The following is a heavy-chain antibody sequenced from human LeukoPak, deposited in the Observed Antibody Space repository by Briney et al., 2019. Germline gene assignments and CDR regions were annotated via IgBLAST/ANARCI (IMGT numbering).Heavy chain of an antibody. CDR2: ISAYNGNT. Sequence: ASVKVSCKASCYTFTSYGISWVRQAPGQGLEWMGWISAYNGNTNYAQKLQGRVTMTTDTSTSTAYMELRSLRSDDTAVYYYARVRCSGGSCYDNWFDPWGQGTLVTVSS. D-gene: IGHD2-15*01. J-gene: IGHJ5*02. CDR1: CYTFTSYG. CDR3: ARVRCSGGSCYDNWFDP. V-gene: IGHV1-18*01.